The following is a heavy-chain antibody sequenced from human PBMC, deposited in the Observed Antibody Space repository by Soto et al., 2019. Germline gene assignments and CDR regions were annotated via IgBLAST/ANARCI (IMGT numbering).Heavy chain of an antibody. CDR3: ARVGIAARPFDY. CDR2: IYYTGNT. D-gene: IGHD6-6*01. Sequence: QVQLQESGPGLVKPSQTLSLTCTVSGGSISSGDYYWSWIRQPPGKGLEWIGYIYYTGNTYYNPSIKTPVTTSIDPPQNQFSLILSSVTAADTALYYCARVGIAARPFDYWGQGTLVTVSS. CDR1: GGSISSGDYY. V-gene: IGHV4-30-4*01. J-gene: IGHJ4*02.